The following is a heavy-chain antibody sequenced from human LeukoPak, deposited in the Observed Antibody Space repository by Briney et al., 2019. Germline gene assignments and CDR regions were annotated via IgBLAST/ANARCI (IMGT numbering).Heavy chain of an antibody. CDR3: ARHLSSTADH. J-gene: IGHJ4*02. Sequence: GGSLRLSCAASGFTFTTYDIHWVRQAPGKGLEWVAVISSDGSSKYYADSVKGRSTISRDNSKNTLYLQMNSLRAEDTAVYYCARHLSSTADHWGQGTLVTVSS. CDR2: ISSDGSSK. CDR1: GFTFTTYD. V-gene: IGHV3-30-3*01. D-gene: IGHD2-2*01.